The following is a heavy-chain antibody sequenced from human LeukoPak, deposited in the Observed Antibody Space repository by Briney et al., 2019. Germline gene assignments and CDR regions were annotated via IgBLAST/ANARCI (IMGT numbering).Heavy chain of an antibody. D-gene: IGHD3-10*01. V-gene: IGHV4-39*07. CDR2: IYYSGNT. CDR1: GGSMTSTSHY. CDR3: ARSWWRRNASGSQSYYYYYLDV. Sequence: PSETLSLTCTVSGGSMTSTSHYWGWIRQSPGKGLEWIGSIYYSGNTYYSPSLKSRVAISEDTSKNQFSLKVTSVTAADTAVYFCARSWWRRNASGSQSYYYYYLDVWGRGTTVTVSS. J-gene: IGHJ6*03.